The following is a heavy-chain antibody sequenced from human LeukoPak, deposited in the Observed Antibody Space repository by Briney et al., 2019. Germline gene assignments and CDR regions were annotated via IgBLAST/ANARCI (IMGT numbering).Heavy chain of an antibody. CDR3: ASTFPYSSSWYDFDY. V-gene: IGHV1-46*01. J-gene: IGHJ4*02. CDR2: INPSGGST. D-gene: IGHD6-13*01. CDR1: GYTFTSYY. Sequence: ASVKVSCKASGYTFTSYYMHWVRQAPGQGLEWMGIINPSGGSTSYAQKFQGRVTMTRDTSTSTVYMELSSLRSEDTAVHYCASTFPYSSSWYDFDYWGQGTLVTVSS.